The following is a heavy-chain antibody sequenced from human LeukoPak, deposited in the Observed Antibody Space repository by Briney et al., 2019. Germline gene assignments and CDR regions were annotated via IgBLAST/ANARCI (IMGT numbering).Heavy chain of an antibody. CDR3: ARAEGAYDGAFDT. CDR1: GGSVSRGSYY. Sequence: SETLSLTCTVSGGSVSRGSYYWNWIRQPPGKGLEWIGYIYYSGSTSYNPSLKSRFSISVDTSKNQFSLKLSSVTAADTAVYYCARAEGAYDGAFDTWGQGTLVAVSS. J-gene: IGHJ4*02. D-gene: IGHD3-22*01. CDR2: IYYSGST. V-gene: IGHV4-61*01.